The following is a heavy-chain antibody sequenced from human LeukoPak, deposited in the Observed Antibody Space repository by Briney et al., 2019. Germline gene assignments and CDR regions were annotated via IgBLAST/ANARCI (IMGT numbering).Heavy chain of an antibody. CDR1: GGSVSSDS. CDR2: IYDTGNS. CDR3: ARLGKMNLHQGVFWYFDL. Sequence: PSETLSLTCTVSGGSVSSDSWNWIRQSPGKGLEWIGYIYDTGNSNHNPSLKNRVTLSFDKSKSQLSLELSSVTAADTAIYYCARLGKMNLHQGVFWYFDLWGRGTLVSVFS. V-gene: IGHV4-59*08. D-gene: IGHD3-10*01. J-gene: IGHJ2*01.